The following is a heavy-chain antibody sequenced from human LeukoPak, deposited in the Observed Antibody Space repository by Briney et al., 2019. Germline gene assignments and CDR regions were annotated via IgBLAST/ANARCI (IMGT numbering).Heavy chain of an antibody. V-gene: IGHV4-59*08. CDR1: GGSISSYY. CDR2: IYYSGST. J-gene: IGHJ5*02. D-gene: IGHD3-16*01. CDR3: ASKGLGFDP. Sequence: SETLSLTCTVSGGSISSYYWSWIRQPPGKGLGYIGYIYYSGSTNYNPSLKSRVTISVDTSKNQFSLKLSSVTAADTAVYYCASKGLGFDPWGQGTLVTVSS.